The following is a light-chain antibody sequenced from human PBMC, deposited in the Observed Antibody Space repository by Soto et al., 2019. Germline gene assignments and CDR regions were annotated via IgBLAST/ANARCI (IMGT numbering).Light chain of an antibody. J-gene: IGKJ4*01. V-gene: IGKV1-27*01. Sequence: DIQMTQSPSSLSASVGDRVTITCRASQGISNYLAWYQQKPGKVPKLLIYAASTLQSGVPSRFSGSGSGTDFTLTISSLQTEDVATYYCHKYNSVLQIPFGGGTKVEIK. CDR2: AAS. CDR1: QGISNY. CDR3: HKYNSVLQIP.